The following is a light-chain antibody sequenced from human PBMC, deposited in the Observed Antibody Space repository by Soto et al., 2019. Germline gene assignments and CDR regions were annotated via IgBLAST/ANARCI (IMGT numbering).Light chain of an antibody. CDR2: EVS. J-gene: IGLJ1*01. Sequence: QSVLTQPASVSGSPGQSITISCTGTSSDVGAYNSVSWYQQLPGKAPKLIIYEVSNRPSGVSSRFSGSKSGNTASLTISGLQAEDEADYYCNSHGGSSPFYVFGTGTKLTVL. CDR1: SSDVGAYNS. CDR3: NSHGGSSPFYV. V-gene: IGLV2-14*01.